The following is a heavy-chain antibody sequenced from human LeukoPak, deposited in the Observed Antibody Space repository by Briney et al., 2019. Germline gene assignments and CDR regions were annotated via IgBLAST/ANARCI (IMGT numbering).Heavy chain of an antibody. CDR3: ARAVGVTAIHNAFDI. D-gene: IGHD2-21*02. CDR1: GFTVSSDY. Sequence: GGSLRLSCAASGFTVSSDYMSWVRQAPGKGLEWVSVIYSGGGTDYADSVKGRFTISRDNSKNTLYLQMNSLRAEDTAVYYCARAVGVTAIHNAFDIWGQGTMVTVSS. V-gene: IGHV3-53*05. J-gene: IGHJ3*02. CDR2: IYSGGGT.